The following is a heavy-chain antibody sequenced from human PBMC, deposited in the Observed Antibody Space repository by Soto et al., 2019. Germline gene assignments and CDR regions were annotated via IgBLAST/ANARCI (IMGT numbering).Heavy chain of an antibody. CDR2: INPKSGGT. V-gene: IGHV1-2*04. CDR1: RVAFSKFI. J-gene: IGHJ6*02. CDR3: ARGDSTDCSNGVCSFFYNHDMDV. D-gene: IGHD2-8*01. Sequence: GASVKVSCKASRVAFSKFIVTWVRQAPGQGLEWLGRINPKSGGTSTAQKFQGWVTMTTDTSISTASMELTRLTSDDTAIYYCARGDSTDCSNGVCSFFYNHDMDVWGQGTTVTVSS.